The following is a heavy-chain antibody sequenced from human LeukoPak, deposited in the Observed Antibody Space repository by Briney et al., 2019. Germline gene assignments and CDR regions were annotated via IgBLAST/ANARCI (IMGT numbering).Heavy chain of an antibody. D-gene: IGHD2-2*01. CDR3: ARWGTDCSSTTCYARPFDF. CDR2: IYSGGST. Sequence: PGGSLRLSCAASGFTVSSNYMSWVRQAPGKGLEWVSVIYSGGSTYYADSVKGRFTISRDNSKNTLYLQMNSLRAEDTAVYYCARWGTDCSSTTCYARPFDFWGQGTLVTVSS. CDR1: GFTVSSNY. V-gene: IGHV3-66*01. J-gene: IGHJ4*02.